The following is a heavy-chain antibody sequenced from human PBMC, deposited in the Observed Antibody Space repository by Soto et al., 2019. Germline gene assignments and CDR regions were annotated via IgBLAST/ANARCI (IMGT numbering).Heavy chain of an antibody. CDR1: GFTFSSYG. J-gene: IGHJ4*02. D-gene: IGHD3-22*01. CDR2: ISYDGSNK. CDR3: AKIDSLSYDSSGYYQYFDY. Sequence: QVQLVESGGGVVQPGRSLRLSCAASGFTFSSYGMHWVRQAPGKGLEWVAVISYDGSNKYYADSVKGRFTISRDNSKNTLYLQMNSLRAEDTAVYYCAKIDSLSYDSSGYYQYFDYWGQVTLVTVSS. V-gene: IGHV3-30*18.